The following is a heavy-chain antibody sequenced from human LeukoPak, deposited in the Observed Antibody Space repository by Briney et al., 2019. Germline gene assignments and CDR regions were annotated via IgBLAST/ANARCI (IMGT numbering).Heavy chain of an antibody. CDR3: ARVGVPAPPGWFDP. D-gene: IGHD2-2*01. CDR2: IYHSGST. Sequence: KPSETLSLTCAVSGGSISSGGYSWSWIRQPPGKGLEWIGYIYHSGSTYYNPSLKSRVTISVDRSKNQFSLKLSSVTAADTAVYYCARVGVPAPPGWFDPWGQGTLVTVSS. J-gene: IGHJ5*02. CDR1: GGSISSGGYS. V-gene: IGHV4-30-2*01.